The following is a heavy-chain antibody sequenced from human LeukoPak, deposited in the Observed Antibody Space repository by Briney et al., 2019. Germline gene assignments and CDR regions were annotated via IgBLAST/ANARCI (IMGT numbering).Heavy chain of an antibody. V-gene: IGHV3-21*01. CDR1: GFTFSSYS. Sequence: GGSLRLSCAASGFTFSSYSMNWVRQAPGKGLEWVSSISSSSSYIYYADSVKGRFTISRDNAKNSLYLQMNSLRAEDTAVHYCARATTALRFLEWHSSMDVWGQGTTVTVSS. CDR2: ISSSSSYI. J-gene: IGHJ6*02. CDR3: ARATTALRFLEWHSSMDV. D-gene: IGHD3-3*01.